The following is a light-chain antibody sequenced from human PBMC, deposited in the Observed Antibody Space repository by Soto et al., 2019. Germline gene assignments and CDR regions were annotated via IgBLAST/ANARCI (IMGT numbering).Light chain of an antibody. Sequence: QSALTQPASVSGSPGQSITISCTGTSSDIGPYKYVSWYQQRPAKAPKLMIYDVSIRPSGVSSRFSGSKSGNTASLTISGLQADDKADYYCSSYTTSSTVVFGGGTKVTVL. CDR1: SSDIGPYKY. J-gene: IGLJ3*02. CDR2: DVS. V-gene: IGLV2-14*01. CDR3: SSYTTSSTVV.